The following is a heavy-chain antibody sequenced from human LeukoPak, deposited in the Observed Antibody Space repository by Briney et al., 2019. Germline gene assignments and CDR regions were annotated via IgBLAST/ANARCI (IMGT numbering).Heavy chain of an antibody. J-gene: IGHJ5*02. V-gene: IGHV3-21*01. CDR2: LSSSSSYI. D-gene: IGHD4-17*01. Sequence: WGFPRLSRAASGFTLSNYSMNWGRQAPGEGVEWGLTLSSSSSYIYYADSLKGRFTISRDDAKSSVYLEMTSLRAEDTAVYYCARASTEYAVTDGFDTWGPGTLVTVSS. CDR3: ARASTEYAVTDGFDT. CDR1: GFTLSNYS.